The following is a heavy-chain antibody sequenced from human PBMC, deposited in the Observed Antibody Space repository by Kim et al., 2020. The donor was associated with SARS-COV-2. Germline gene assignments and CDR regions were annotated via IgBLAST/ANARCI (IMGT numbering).Heavy chain of an antibody. CDR2: SGDRHASFAT. D-gene: IGHD3-3*01. J-gene: IGHJ1*01. CDR3: LFLSGLERCIRES. CDR1: GLSFSDSA. V-gene: IGHV3-73*01. Sequence: GGSLRLSCEASGLSFSDSAVHWVRRASGKGPEWVGQSGDRHASFATTFAASVEGRFTISRDDSTNTAYLQMRSLKIEDTALYFCLFLSGLERCIRESWG.